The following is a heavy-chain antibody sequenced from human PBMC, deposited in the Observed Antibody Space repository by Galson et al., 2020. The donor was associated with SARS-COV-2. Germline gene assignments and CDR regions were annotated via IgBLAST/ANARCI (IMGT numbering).Heavy chain of an antibody. J-gene: IGHJ3*02. V-gene: IGHV3-21*01. CDR3: ARFRGWSYYESSGYYPSAFDI. Sequence: TGGSLRLSCAASGFTFSSYSMNWVRQAPGKGLEWVSSISSSSSYIYYADSMKGRFTISRDNAKNSLYLQMNSLRAEDTAVYYCARFRGWSYYESSGYYPSAFDIWGQGTMVTVSS. CDR1: GFTFSSYS. CDR2: ISSSSSYI. D-gene: IGHD3-22*01.